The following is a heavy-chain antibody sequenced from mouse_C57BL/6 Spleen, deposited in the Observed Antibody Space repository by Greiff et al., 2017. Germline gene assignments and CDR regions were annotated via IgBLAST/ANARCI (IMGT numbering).Heavy chain of an antibody. CDR1: GYTFTSYW. CDR3: ARCRLWLRQDYYAMDY. D-gene: IGHD2-2*01. Sequence: VQLQQPGAELVKPGASVKMSCKASGYTFTSYWITWVKQRPGQGLEWIGDIYPGSGSTNYNEKFKSKATLTVDTSSSTAYMQLSSLTSEDSAVYYCARCRLWLRQDYYAMDYWGQGTSVTVSS. J-gene: IGHJ4*01. CDR2: IYPGSGST. V-gene: IGHV1-55*01.